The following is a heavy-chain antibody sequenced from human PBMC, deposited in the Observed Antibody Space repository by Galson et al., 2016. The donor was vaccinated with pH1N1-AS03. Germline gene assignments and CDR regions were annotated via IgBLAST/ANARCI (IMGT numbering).Heavy chain of an antibody. V-gene: IGHV3-30*03. Sequence: SLRLSCAASGFTFSAYGMHWVRQAPGEGLESVAVVSYAENEKYYAESVKGRFTISRDNAENTLYLQMNNLRAEDTAVYYCARNGKNGYNDLDYWGQGTLVTVSS. CDR2: VSYAENEK. J-gene: IGHJ4*02. CDR1: GFTFSAYG. CDR3: ARNGKNGYNDLDY. D-gene: IGHD5-24*01.